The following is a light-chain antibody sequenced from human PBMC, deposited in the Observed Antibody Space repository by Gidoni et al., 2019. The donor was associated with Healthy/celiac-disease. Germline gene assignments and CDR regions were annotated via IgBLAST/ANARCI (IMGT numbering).Light chain of an antibody. V-gene: IGLV1-47*01. CDR1: SSNIGSNY. CDR3: AAWDDSLSGVV. J-gene: IGLJ2*01. Sequence: QSVLTQPPSASGTPRQRVTISCSGSSSNIGSNYVYWYQQLPGTAPKLLIYRNNQRPSGVPDRFSGSKSGTSASRAISGLRSEDEADYYCAAWDDSLSGVVFGGGTKLTVL. CDR2: RNN.